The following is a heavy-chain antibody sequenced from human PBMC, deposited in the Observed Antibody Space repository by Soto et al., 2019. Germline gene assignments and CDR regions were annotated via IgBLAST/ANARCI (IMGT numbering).Heavy chain of an antibody. Sequence: PSETLSLTCTVSGGSISSSSYYWGWIRQPPGKGLEWIGSIYYIGSTYYNPSLKSRVTISVDTSKNQFSLRLSSVTAADTAVYYCARQLGGSGHYPRWFDPWGQGTLVSGS. CDR2: IYYIGST. D-gene: IGHD3-3*01. CDR1: GGSISSSSYY. CDR3: ARQLGGSGHYPRWFDP. J-gene: IGHJ5*02. V-gene: IGHV4-39*01.